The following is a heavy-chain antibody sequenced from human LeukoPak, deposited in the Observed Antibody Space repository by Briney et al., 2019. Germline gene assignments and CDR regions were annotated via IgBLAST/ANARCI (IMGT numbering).Heavy chain of an antibody. CDR2: ISSSSSYI. CDR3: ARDNTYCGGDCYPFRDTYNWFDP. J-gene: IGHJ5*02. CDR1: GFTFSSYS. D-gene: IGHD2-21*02. V-gene: IGHV3-21*01. Sequence: GGSLRLSCAASGFTFSSYSMNWVRQAPGKGLEWVSSISSSSSYIYYADSVKGRFTISRNNAKNSLYLQMNSLRAEDTAVYYCARDNTYCGGDCYPFRDTYNWFDPWGQGTLVTVSS.